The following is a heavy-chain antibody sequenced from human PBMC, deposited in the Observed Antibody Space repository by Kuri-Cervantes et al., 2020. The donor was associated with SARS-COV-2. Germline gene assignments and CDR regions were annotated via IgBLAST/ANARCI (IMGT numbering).Heavy chain of an antibody. CDR2: VRYSGVT. J-gene: IGHJ3*01. CDR3: VLRGPIAVLSHYAFHV. Sequence: ESLKISCTGSGVPVRGSSYYWGWIRQAPGKGLEWIGSVRYSGVTSYNPSLKSRTSVSVDPSQNQFSLRLSSLTAADTAVYYCVLRGPIAVLSHYAFHVWGQGRMVTVSS. V-gene: IGHV4-39*01. D-gene: IGHD2-15*01. CDR1: GVPVRGSSYY.